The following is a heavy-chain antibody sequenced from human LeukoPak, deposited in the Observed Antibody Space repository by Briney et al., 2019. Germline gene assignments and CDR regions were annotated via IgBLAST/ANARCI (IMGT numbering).Heavy chain of an antibody. CDR1: GFTFSSYA. J-gene: IGHJ4*02. CDR2: ISSSGSII. D-gene: IGHD5-12*01. V-gene: IGHV3-48*04. CDR3: ARSGRDGYNYGF. Sequence: GGSLRLSCAASGFTFSSYAMSWVRQAPGKGLEWVSYISSSGSIIYYADSVKGRFTISRDNAKNSLYLQMNSLRAEDTAVYYCARSGRDGYNYGFWGQGTLVTVSS.